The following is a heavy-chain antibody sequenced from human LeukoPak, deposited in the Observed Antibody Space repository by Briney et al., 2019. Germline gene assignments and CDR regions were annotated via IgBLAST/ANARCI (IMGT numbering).Heavy chain of an antibody. Sequence: GESLKISCKGSGYSFTSYWIGWVRPMPGKGLEWMGIIYPGDSDTRYSPSFQGQVTISADKSISTAYLQWSSLKASDTAMYYCARRSTPPYYYDSSGYLGAFDIWGQGTMVTVSS. D-gene: IGHD3-22*01. CDR1: GYSFTSYW. V-gene: IGHV5-51*01. J-gene: IGHJ3*02. CDR3: ARRSTPPYYYDSSGYLGAFDI. CDR2: IYPGDSDT.